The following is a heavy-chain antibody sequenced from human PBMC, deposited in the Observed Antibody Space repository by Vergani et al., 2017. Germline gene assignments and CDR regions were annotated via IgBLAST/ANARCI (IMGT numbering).Heavy chain of an antibody. CDR2: IYYSGST. Sequence: QLQLQESGPGLVKPSETLSLTCTVSGGSISSSSYYWGWIRQPPGKGLEWIGSIYYSGSTYYNPSLKSRVTISVDTSKNQFSLKLSSVTAAETAVYYCAQDIVVVPAASTAGFDPWGQGTLVTVSS. CDR1: GGSISSSSYY. J-gene: IGHJ5*02. D-gene: IGHD2-2*01. CDR3: AQDIVVVPAASTAGFDP. V-gene: IGHV4-39*01.